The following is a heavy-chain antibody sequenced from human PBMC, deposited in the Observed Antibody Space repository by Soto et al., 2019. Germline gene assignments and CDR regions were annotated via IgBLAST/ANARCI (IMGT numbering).Heavy chain of an antibody. Sequence: PGGSLRLSCAASGFIFAKYGMHWVRQAPGKGLEWVALITYEGSNKYYADAVKGRFTISRDNVENMVSLQLDDLRGEDTAVYYCAKARGANNWANYYGLDVWGQGTTVTVSS. CDR1: GFIFAKYG. V-gene: IGHV3-30*18. J-gene: IGHJ6*02. CDR3: AKARGANNWANYYGLDV. CDR2: ITYEGSNK. D-gene: IGHD1-1*01.